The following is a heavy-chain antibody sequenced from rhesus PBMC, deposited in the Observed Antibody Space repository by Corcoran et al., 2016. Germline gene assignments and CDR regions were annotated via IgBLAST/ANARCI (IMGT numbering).Heavy chain of an antibody. CDR1: GASVNAFW. CDR2: INGNTGGS. J-gene: IGHJ4*01. D-gene: IGHD5-36*01. V-gene: IGHV4-80*01. Sequence: QVRLQESGPGLVKPSETLSLTCAVSGASVNAFWWTWIRQVPGKGLEWIGEINGNTGGSTYSPTLNSRVTISKDASKRQFSLTLRSVTAADTAVYYCATGIGFSYCNFWGQGVQVTVSS. CDR3: ATGIGFSYCNF.